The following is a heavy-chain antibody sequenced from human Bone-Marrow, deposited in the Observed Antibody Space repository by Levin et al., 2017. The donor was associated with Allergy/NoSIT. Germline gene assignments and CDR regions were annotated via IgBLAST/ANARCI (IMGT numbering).Heavy chain of an antibody. CDR2: IIPLFGTP. V-gene: IGHV1-69*13. CDR1: GGTFRNNG. CDR3: ARSHLPAAVNNWFDS. Sequence: GASVKVSCKASGGTFRNNGINWVRQAPGQGPEWMGGIIPLFGTPNYAQKFQGRVTITADEFTGTAYMELSSLRSEDTAVYYCARSHLPAAVNNWFDSWGQGTLVTVSS. J-gene: IGHJ5*01. D-gene: IGHD2-2*01.